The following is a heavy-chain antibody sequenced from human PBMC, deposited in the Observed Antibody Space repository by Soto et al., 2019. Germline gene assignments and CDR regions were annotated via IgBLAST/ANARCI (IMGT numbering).Heavy chain of an antibody. V-gene: IGHV3-21*01. D-gene: IGHD6-13*01. CDR3: ASLIAAAGDYYYGMDV. J-gene: IGHJ6*02. CDR2: ISSSSSYI. CDR1: GFTFSSYS. Sequence: EVQLVESGGGLVKPGGSLRLSCAASGFTFSSYSMNWVRQAPGKGLEWVSSISSSSSYIYYADSVKGRFTISRDNAKNSLYLQMNSLRAEDTAVYYCASLIAAAGDYYYGMDVWGQGTMVTVSS.